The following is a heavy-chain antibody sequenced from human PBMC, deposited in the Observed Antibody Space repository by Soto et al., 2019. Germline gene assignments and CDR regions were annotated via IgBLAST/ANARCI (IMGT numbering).Heavy chain of an antibody. CDR1: GFTFSSYA. D-gene: IGHD6-13*01. CDR3: ARDRKYRVSSWDQSTNNWFDP. Sequence: GGSLRLSCAASGFTFSSYAMHWVRQAPDKGLEWVAVISYDGSNKYYADSVKGRFTISRENSKNTLYLQMNSLRAEDTAVYYCARDRKYRVSSWDQSTNNWFDPWGQGTLVTVSS. J-gene: IGHJ5*02. V-gene: IGHV3-30-3*01. CDR2: ISYDGSNK.